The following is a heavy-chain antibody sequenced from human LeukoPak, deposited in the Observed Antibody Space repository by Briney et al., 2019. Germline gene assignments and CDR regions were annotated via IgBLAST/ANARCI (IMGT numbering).Heavy chain of an antibody. D-gene: IGHD4-17*01. CDR3: ARLTSGVTTDLDY. V-gene: IGHV3-21*01. CDR2: ISSSSSYI. Sequence: PGGSLRLSCAASGFTFSSYSMNWVRQAPGKGLEWVSSISSSSSYIYYADSVKGRFTISRDNAKNSLYLQMNSLRAEDTAVYYCARLTSGVTTDLDYWGQGTLVTVSS. CDR1: GFTFSSYS. J-gene: IGHJ4*02.